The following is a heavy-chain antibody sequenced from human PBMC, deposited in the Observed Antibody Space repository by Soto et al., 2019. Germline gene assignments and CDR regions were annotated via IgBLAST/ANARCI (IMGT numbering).Heavy chain of an antibody. CDR3: AKSSRRYCSGGSCTDDFDY. J-gene: IGHJ4*02. CDR1: GFIFSSYG. V-gene: IGHV3-30*18. Sequence: QVQLVESGGGVVQPGRSQRLSCAASGFIFSSYGMNWVRQAPGKGLEWVAVTSHDGNNKYYADSVKGRFIISRDNSKNTLYLQMNSLRAEDTAVYYCAKSSRRYCSGGSCTDDFDYWGQGTLVTVSS. CDR2: TSHDGNNK. D-gene: IGHD2-15*01.